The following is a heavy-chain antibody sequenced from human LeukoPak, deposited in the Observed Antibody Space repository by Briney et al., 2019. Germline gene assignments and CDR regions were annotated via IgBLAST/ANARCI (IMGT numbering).Heavy chain of an antibody. CDR1: GGSISSNNYY. J-gene: IGHJ4*02. V-gene: IGHV4-39*01. CDR3: ARQIAATENPKLRVDDY. D-gene: IGHD6-13*01. CDR2: MYYSGST. Sequence: PSQTLSLTCTVSGGSISSNNYYWGWIRQPTGKGLEWIGSMYYSGSTFYTPSLKSRVTISVDTSKNQFSLKVNSVTAANTAVYYCARQIAATENPKLRVDDYWGQGNLVTVSS.